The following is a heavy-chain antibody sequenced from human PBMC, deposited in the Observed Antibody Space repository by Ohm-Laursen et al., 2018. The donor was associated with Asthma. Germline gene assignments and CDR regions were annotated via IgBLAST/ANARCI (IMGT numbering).Heavy chain of an antibody. V-gene: IGHV1-46*01. CDR2: INPSGGST. D-gene: IGHD6-13*01. Sequence: ASVKVSCKASGYTFTSYYMHWVRQAPGQGLEWMGIINPSGGSTSYAQKFQGRVTMTRGTSTSTVYMELSSLRSEDTAVYYCARDGIAAAAHYYYYGMDVWGQGTTVTVSS. CDR3: ARDGIAAAAHYYYYGMDV. J-gene: IGHJ6*02. CDR1: GYTFTSYY.